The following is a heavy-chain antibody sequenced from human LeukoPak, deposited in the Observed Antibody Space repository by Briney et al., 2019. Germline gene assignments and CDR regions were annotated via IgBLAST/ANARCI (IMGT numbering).Heavy chain of an antibody. CDR2: ISAYNGNT. CDR3: ARVTAAAGTLGVYYYYYYMDV. Sequence: ASVKVSCKASGYTFTSYGISWVRQAPGQGLEWMGWISAYNGNTNNAQKLQGRVTMTTDTSTSTAYMELRSLRSDDTAVYYCARVTAAAGTLGVYYYYYYMDVWGKGTTVTVSS. J-gene: IGHJ6*03. D-gene: IGHD6-13*01. V-gene: IGHV1-18*01. CDR1: GYTFTSYG.